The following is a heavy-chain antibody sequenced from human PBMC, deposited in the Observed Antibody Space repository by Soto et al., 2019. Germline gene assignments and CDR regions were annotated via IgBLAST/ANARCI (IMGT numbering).Heavy chain of an antibody. Sequence: PSETLSLTCTVSGGSISSGGYYWSWIRQQPGKGLEWIGYIYYSGSTYYNPSLKSRVTISVDTSKNQFSLKLSSVTAADTAVFYCARQGCSSTSCFLSDAFDIWGQGTMVTVSS. V-gene: IGHV4-31*03. D-gene: IGHD2-2*01. CDR3: ARQGCSSTSCFLSDAFDI. CDR2: IYYSGST. CDR1: GGSISSGGYY. J-gene: IGHJ3*02.